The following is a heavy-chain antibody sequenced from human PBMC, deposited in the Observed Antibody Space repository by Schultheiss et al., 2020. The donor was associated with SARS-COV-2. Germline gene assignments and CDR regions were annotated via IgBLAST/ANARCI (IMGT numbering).Heavy chain of an antibody. Sequence: GGSLRLSCAASGFTFSSYWMHWVRQAPGKGLVWVSRINSDGSSTSYADSVKGRFTISRDNAKNTLYLQMNSLRAEDTAVYYCARDPSRDITIFGVVIKGVWFEPWGQGTLVTVSS. CDR1: GFTFSSYW. V-gene: IGHV3-74*01. CDR3: ARDPSRDITIFGVVIKGVWFEP. CDR2: INSDGSST. J-gene: IGHJ5*02. D-gene: IGHD3-3*01.